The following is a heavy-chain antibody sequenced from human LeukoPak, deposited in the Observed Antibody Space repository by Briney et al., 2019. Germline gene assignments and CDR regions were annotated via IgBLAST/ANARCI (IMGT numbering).Heavy chain of an antibody. Sequence: GGSLRLSCAASGFTFSSYGMHWVRQAPGKGLEWVAFIRYDGSNKYYADSVKGRFTISRDNPKNSLYLQMNSLRAEDTAVYYCARGGYCTSASCYSAEYYFDYWGQGTLVTVSS. V-gene: IGHV3-30*02. D-gene: IGHD2-2*01. CDR3: ARGGYCTSASCYSAEYYFDY. CDR1: GFTFSSYG. CDR2: IRYDGSNK. J-gene: IGHJ4*02.